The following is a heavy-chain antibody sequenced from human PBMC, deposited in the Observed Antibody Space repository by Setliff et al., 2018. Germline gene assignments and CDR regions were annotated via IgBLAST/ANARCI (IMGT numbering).Heavy chain of an antibody. Sequence: SETLSLTCAVSGYSISSGYYWGWIRQPPGKGLEWIGSIYHSGSTYYNPSLKSRVTISVDTSKNQFSLKLSPVTAADTAVYYCARHSSRPYWGQGTLVTVSS. J-gene: IGHJ4*02. CDR1: GYSISSGYY. CDR2: IYHSGST. V-gene: IGHV4-38-2*01. CDR3: ARHSSRPY.